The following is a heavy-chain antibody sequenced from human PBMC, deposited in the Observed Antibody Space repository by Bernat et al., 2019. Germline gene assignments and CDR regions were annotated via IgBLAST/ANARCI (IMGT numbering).Heavy chain of an antibody. V-gene: IGHV3-48*03. CDR1: GFTFSSYE. J-gene: IGHJ4*02. CDR3: ARASKRINHHLVDY. CDR2: ISSSGSNI. Sequence: EVQLVESGGGLVQPGGSLRLSCAASGFTFSSYEMNWVRQAPGKGLEWVSYISSSGSNIYYADSVQGRFTISRDNAKNSLYLQMNSLRAEDTAVYYCARASKRINHHLVDYWGQGTLVTVSS. D-gene: IGHD1-14*01.